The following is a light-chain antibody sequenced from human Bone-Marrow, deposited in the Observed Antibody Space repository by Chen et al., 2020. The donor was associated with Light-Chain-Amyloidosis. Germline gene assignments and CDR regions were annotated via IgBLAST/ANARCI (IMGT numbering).Light chain of an antibody. CDR2: AVS. Sequence: QSALAQPPSASGSPGQSVTISCAGTSSDVGDYKYVSWYQQHPGKAPKRMIYAVSKRPSGVPDRFSGSKSGNTASLTVAGLQAEDEADYYCSSYAGSNNFVFGTGTKVTVL. J-gene: IGLJ1*01. CDR3: SSYAGSNNFV. V-gene: IGLV2-8*01. CDR1: SSDVGDYKY.